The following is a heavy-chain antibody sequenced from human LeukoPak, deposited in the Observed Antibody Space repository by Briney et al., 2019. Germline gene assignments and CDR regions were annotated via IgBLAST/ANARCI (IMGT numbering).Heavy chain of an antibody. CDR2: IYHSGST. CDR1: GYSISSGYY. Sequence: PSETLSLTCTVSGYSISSGYYWGWIRQPPGKGLEWIGSIYHSGSTYYNPSLKSRVTISVDTSKNQFSLKLSSVTAADTAVYYCARDLSPPMYSSSWFDYYFDYWGQGTLVTVSS. J-gene: IGHJ4*02. CDR3: ARDLSPPMYSSSWFDYYFDY. V-gene: IGHV4-38-2*02. D-gene: IGHD6-13*01.